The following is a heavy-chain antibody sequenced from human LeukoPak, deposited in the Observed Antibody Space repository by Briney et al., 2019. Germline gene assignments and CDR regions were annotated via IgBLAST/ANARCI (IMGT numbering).Heavy chain of an antibody. Sequence: GGSLRLSCAASGFTFSSYAMSWVRQAPGKGLEWVSAISGSGGSTYYADSVKGRFTISRDNSKNTLYLQMNSLRAEDTAVYYCAKTLRDGYNLHYYYGMDVWGQGTTVTVSS. V-gene: IGHV3-23*01. CDR3: AKTLRDGYNLHYYYGMDV. CDR1: GFTFSSYA. CDR2: ISGSGGST. J-gene: IGHJ6*02. D-gene: IGHD5-24*01.